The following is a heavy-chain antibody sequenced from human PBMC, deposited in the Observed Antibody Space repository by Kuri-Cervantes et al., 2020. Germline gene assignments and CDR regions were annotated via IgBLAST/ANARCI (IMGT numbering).Heavy chain of an antibody. CDR1: GYTLTGYY. V-gene: IGHV1-2*02. Sequence: ASVKVSCKASGYTLTGYYMHWVRQAPGQGLEWMGWINPNSGGTNYAQKFQGRVTMTRDTSIGTAYMELSRLRSDDTAVYYCARPLSGYYYYGMDVWGQGTTVTVSS. J-gene: IGHJ6*02. CDR3: ARPLSGYYYYGMDV. CDR2: INPNSGGT. D-gene: IGHD6-25*01.